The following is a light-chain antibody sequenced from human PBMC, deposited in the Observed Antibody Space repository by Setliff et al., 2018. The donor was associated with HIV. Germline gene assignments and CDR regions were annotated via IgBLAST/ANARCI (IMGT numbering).Light chain of an antibody. CDR3: SSYSINNLYV. Sequence: QSVLTQPASVSGSPGQSITISCTGTSGDIGSSNFVSWYQQHPGKAPKVMIYNVDKRPSGVSNRFSGSKSGNTASLTISGLQTEDEADYYCSSYSINNLYVFATGT. CDR1: SGDIGSSNF. V-gene: IGLV2-14*03. CDR2: NVD. J-gene: IGLJ1*01.